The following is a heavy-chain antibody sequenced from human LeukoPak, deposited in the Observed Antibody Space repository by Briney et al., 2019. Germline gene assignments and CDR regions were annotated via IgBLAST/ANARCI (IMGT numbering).Heavy chain of an antibody. CDR3: ARGTVTMVDY. CDR2: IYSGGST. CDR1: GFTVSSNY. J-gene: IGHJ4*02. V-gene: IGHV3-66*01. Sequence: GGSLRLSCSASGFTVSSNYMSGVRPAPGRGLEWGSVIYSGGSTYYADSVKGRFTISRDNSKNTLFLQMNSLRAGDTAVYYCARGTVTMVDYWGQGTLVTVSS. D-gene: IGHD3-10*01.